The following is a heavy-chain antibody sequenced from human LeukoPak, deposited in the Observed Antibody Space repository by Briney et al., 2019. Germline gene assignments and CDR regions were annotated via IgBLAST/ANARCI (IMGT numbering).Heavy chain of an antibody. Sequence: GESLKISCKGSGYSFTSYWIGWVRQMPGKGLEWMGIIYPGDSDTRYSPPFQGQVTISAGKSISTAYLQWSSLKASDTAVYYCASTSLTYYYDSSGYLDAFDIWGQGTAVTVSS. D-gene: IGHD3-22*01. CDR2: IYPGDSDT. CDR1: GYSFTSYW. V-gene: IGHV5-51*01. J-gene: IGHJ3*02. CDR3: ASTSLTYYYDSSGYLDAFDI.